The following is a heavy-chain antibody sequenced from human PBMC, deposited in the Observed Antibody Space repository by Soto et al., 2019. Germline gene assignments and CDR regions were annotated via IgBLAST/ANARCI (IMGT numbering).Heavy chain of an antibody. D-gene: IGHD3-22*01. CDR1: GFTVSGNY. CDR2: IYSCGTT. V-gene: IGHV3-53*01. Sequence: PGGSLRLSCAASGFTVSGNYMRWVRQAPGKGLGWVSFIYSCGTTYYADSVKGRFTISRDNSKNTLYLQMNSLRAEDTAVYYCAKDRQYYYDSSGYPAWFDPWGQGTLVTVSS. CDR3: AKDRQYYYDSSGYPAWFDP. J-gene: IGHJ5*02.